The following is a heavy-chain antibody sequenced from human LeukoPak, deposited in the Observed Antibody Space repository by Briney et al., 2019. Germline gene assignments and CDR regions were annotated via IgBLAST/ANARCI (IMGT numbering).Heavy chain of an antibody. CDR2: IGGSGSNT. CDR3: AKYGVGGNTDY. Sequence: PGGSLRLSCAPSGFTFTTYAMSWVRQAPGKGLEWVSAIGGSGSNTYYADSVKGRFTISRDNSKNTLFLQMNSLRAEDTAVYDCAKYGVGGNTDYWGQGTLVTVSS. CDR1: GFTFTTYA. J-gene: IGHJ4*02. D-gene: IGHD2/OR15-2a*01. V-gene: IGHV3-23*01.